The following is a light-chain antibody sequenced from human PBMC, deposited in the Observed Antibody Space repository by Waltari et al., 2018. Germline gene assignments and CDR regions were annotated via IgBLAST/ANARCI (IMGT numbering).Light chain of an antibody. CDR2: GAS. CDR3: QQINSFPIT. V-gene: IGKV1-12*01. CDR1: QGINNN. J-gene: IGKJ5*01. Sequence: DIQMTQSPSSVSASVGDRVTITCRASQGINNNIAWYQQKPGKAPSLLIYGASSLQTGVPSRFRDSGSGTEFTLTISSLQPEDFVTYYCQQINSFPITFGQGTRLEIK.